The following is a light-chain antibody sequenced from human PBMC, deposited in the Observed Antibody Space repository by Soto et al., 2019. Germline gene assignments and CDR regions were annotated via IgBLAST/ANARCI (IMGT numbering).Light chain of an antibody. CDR3: QEENSDYLYT. CDR1: QSISSW. J-gene: IGKJ2*01. V-gene: IGKV1-5*03. CDR2: KAS. Sequence: DIQMTQSPSTLSASVGDRVTITCRASQSISSWLAWYQQKPGKAPKLLIYKASTLEGGVPSRFSGSGSGTEFTLTISSLQPDDFATYYCQEENSDYLYTFGEGTKVEVK.